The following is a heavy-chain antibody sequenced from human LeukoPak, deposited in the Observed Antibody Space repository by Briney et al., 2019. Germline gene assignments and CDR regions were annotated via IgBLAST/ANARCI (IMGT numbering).Heavy chain of an antibody. CDR2: ISGSGGTT. CDR1: GFTFSDYA. Sequence: AGGSLRLSCAASGFTFSDYAMSWVRQAPGKGLEWVSGISGSGGTTYYADSVKGRFTISRDNAKNSLYLQMNSLRAEDTAVYYCARNSGGKRCYFTEWGQGTLVTVSS. V-gene: IGHV3-23*01. D-gene: IGHD3-10*01. CDR3: ARNSGGKRCYFTE. J-gene: IGHJ4*02.